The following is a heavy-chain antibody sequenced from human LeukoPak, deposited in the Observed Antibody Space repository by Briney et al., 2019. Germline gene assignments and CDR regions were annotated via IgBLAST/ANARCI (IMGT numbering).Heavy chain of an antibody. CDR1: GGTFSSYA. V-gene: IGHV1-69*05. CDR2: IIPIFGTA. CDR3: ARFCSSTSCDHNWFVP. D-gene: IGHD2-2*01. Sequence: SVKVSCKASGGTFSSYAISWVRQAPGQGLEWMGGIIPIFGTANYAQEFQGRVTITTDESTSTAYMELSSLRSEDTAVYYCARFCSSTSCDHNWFVPWGQGTLVTISS. J-gene: IGHJ5*02.